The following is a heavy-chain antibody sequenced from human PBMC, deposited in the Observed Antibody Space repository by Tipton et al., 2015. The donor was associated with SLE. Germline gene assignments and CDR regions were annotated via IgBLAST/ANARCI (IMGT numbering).Heavy chain of an antibody. V-gene: IGHV3-73*01. D-gene: IGHD6-13*01. CDR1: GFTFSGSA. J-gene: IGHJ4*02. Sequence: SLRLSCAASGFTFSGSAMHWVRQASGKGLEWVGRIRSKANSYATAYAASVKGRFTISRDDSKNTAYQQMNSLKTEDTAVYYCTRHDGSSWDGFDYWGQGTLVTVSS. CDR2: IRSKANSYAT. CDR3: TRHDGSSWDGFDY.